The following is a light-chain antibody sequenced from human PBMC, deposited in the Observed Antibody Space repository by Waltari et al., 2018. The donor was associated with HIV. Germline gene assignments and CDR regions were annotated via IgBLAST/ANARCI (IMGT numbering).Light chain of an antibody. V-gene: IGLV2-23*02. CDR2: EVT. J-gene: IGLJ2*01. CDR1: SHDVRLYNL. CDR3: CSYAGSSTLL. Sequence: QSALTQPASVSGSPGQSITISCTGTSHDVRLYNLVSWYQHHPGKAPKLLIFEVTKRPSGVSNRFSASKSGNTASLTISGLQAEDEADYYCCSYAGSSTLLFGGGTKLSVL.